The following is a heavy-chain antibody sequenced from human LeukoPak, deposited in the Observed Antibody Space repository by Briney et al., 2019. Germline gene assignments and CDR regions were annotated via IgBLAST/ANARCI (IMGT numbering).Heavy chain of an antibody. CDR1: GFTFSSYA. D-gene: IGHD3-3*01. V-gene: IGHV3-23*01. J-gene: IGHJ4*02. CDR2: ISGSGGST. CDR3: AKGFWSGYSPDYFGY. Sequence: GGSLRLSCAASGFTFSSYAMSWVRQAPGKGLEWVSAISGSGGSTYYADSVKGRFTISRDNSKNTLYLQMNSLRAEDTAVYYCAKGFWSGYSPDYFGYWGQGTLVTVSS.